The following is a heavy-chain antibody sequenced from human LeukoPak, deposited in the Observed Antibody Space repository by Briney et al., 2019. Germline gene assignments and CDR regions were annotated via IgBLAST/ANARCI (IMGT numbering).Heavy chain of an antibody. CDR2: IIPIFGTA. V-gene: IGHV1-69*05. CDR1: RGTFSSYA. Sequence: ASVKVSCKVSRGTFSSYAISWVRQAPGQGLEWMGGIIPIFGTANYAQKFQGRVTITTDESTSTAYMELSSLRSEDTAVYYCARAAPYYYYMDVWGKGTTVTVSS. J-gene: IGHJ6*03. CDR3: ARAAPYYYYMDV.